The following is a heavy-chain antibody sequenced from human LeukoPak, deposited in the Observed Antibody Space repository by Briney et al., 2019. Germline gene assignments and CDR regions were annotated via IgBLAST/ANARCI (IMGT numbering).Heavy chain of an antibody. CDR1: GFIFNKHA. CDR3: AKFYYDSSGRGNDPFDV. V-gene: IGHV3-23*01. Sequence: GGSLRLSCAASGFIFNKHAMSWVRQGPGKGLEWVSCISGSGMLTYSADSVHRRFTISTDNSKTTLYLQMSSLRAEDTATFYCAKFYYDSSGRGNDPFDVSGQGTMVTVSS. D-gene: IGHD3-22*01. J-gene: IGHJ3*01. CDR2: ISGSGMLT.